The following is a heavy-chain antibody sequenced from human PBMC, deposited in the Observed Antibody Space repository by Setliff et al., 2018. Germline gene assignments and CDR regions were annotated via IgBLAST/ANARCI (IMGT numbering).Heavy chain of an antibody. V-gene: IGHV1-8*02. J-gene: IGHJ4*02. CDR3: ARGRYCTTLSCPYYFDY. Sequence: ASVKVSCKASGYTFTSNDINWVRQATGQGLEWMGWMNPNSGNTGYAQKFQGRVTMTRNTSISTIYMELNSLRSEDTAVYYCARGRYCTTLSCPYYFDYWGQGTLVTVSS. CDR1: GYTFTSND. D-gene: IGHD2-8*01. CDR2: MNPNSGNT.